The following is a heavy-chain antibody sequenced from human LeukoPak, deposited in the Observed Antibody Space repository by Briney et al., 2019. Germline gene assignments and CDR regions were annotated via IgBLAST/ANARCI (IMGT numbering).Heavy chain of an antibody. Sequence: PGGSLRLSCAASGFTFNNYAMNWVRQAPGKGLEWVSSISGGGETTYYADSAKGRFTISRDNSQNTLYLQMSSLRAEGTAVYYCARDYADYVGYFFFDYWGQGTLVTVSS. CDR3: ARDYADYVGYFFFDY. D-gene: IGHD4-17*01. CDR2: ISGGGETT. J-gene: IGHJ4*02. V-gene: IGHV3-23*01. CDR1: GFTFNNYA.